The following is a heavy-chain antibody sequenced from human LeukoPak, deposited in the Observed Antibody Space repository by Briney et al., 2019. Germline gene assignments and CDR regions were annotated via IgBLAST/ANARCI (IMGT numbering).Heavy chain of an antibody. CDR2: IYYTGST. CDR1: GGSINSYY. V-gene: IGHV4-59*13. Sequence: PSETLSLTCTVSGGSINSYYGSCIRQSPGKGLEWIGNIYYTGSTNYNPSLKSRVTISVDTSKNQFSLKLTSVTAADTAIYYCARLPLDYGDYGGFEYWGQGILVTVST. D-gene: IGHD4-23*01. CDR3: ARLPLDYGDYGGFEY. J-gene: IGHJ4*02.